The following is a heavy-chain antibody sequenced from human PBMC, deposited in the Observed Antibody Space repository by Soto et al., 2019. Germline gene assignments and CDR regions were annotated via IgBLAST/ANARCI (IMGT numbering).Heavy chain of an antibody. V-gene: IGHV5-51*01. CDR1: GCSFRSYW. J-gene: IGHJ4*02. CDR3: ARLPRWQWLIPFDY. D-gene: IGHD6-19*01. Sequence: PGLCLQVCCEGSGCSFRSYWIGWMLQMPGKGLEWMGIIYPGDSDTRYSPSFQGQVTISADKSISTAYLQWSSLKASDTAMYYCARLPRWQWLIPFDYWGQGTLVTVSS. CDR2: IYPGDSDT.